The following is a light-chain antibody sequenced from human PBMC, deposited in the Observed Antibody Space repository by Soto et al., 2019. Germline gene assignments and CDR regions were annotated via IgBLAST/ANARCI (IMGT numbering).Light chain of an antibody. V-gene: IGKV3-15*01. J-gene: IGKJ4*01. CDR2: GAS. CDR3: QQYIQWPLT. CDR1: QSVSNN. Sequence: TLSVSPGERATLSCRASQSVSNNLAWYQQKPGQAPRLLIQGASTRATGIPGRFTGSGSGTEFTLTISSLQSEDFAVYYCQQYIQWPLTFGGGTKVDIK.